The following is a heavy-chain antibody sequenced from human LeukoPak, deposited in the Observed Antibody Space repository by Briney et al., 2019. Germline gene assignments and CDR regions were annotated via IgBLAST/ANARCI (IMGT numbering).Heavy chain of an antibody. CDR3: ARVNYYDSSGYYYPEYYYMDV. CDR1: GYTFSNYG. D-gene: IGHD3-22*01. J-gene: IGHJ6*03. CDR2: IRGDNGNT. V-gene: IGHV1-18*01. Sequence: ASVKVSCKASGYTFSNYGISWVRQAPGQGLEWVGWIRGDNGNTNYAQKFQGRVTMTTETSTSTAYMELRSLRSDDTAVYYCARVNYYDSSGYYYPEYYYMDVWGKGTTVTISS.